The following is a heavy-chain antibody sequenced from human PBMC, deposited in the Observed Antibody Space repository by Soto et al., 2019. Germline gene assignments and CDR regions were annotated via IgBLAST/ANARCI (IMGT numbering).Heavy chain of an antibody. CDR1: GFTFSSYA. D-gene: IGHD5-18*01. V-gene: IGHV3-23*01. CDR3: ARARGYSYGFVDY. CDR2: ISGSGGST. J-gene: IGHJ4*02. Sequence: GGSLRLSCAASGFTFSSYAMSWVRQAPGKGLEWVSAISGSGGSTYYADSVKGRFTISRDNSKNTLYLQMSSLRAEDTAVYYCARARGYSYGFVDYWGQGTLVTVSS.